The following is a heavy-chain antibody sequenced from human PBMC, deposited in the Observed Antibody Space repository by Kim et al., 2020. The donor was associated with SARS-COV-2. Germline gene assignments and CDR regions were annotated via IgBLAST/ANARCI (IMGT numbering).Heavy chain of an antibody. J-gene: IGHJ6*02. V-gene: IGHV3-9*01. D-gene: IGHD3-10*01. Sequence: SVKGRFTISRDNAKNSLYLQMNSLRAEDTALYYCAKDIGVSLYYYYGMDVWGQGTTVTVSS. CDR3: AKDIGVSLYYYYGMDV.